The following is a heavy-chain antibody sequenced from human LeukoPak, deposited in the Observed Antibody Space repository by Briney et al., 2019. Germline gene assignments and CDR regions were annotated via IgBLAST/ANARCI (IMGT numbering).Heavy chain of an antibody. CDR1: SGSISSASYY. J-gene: IGHJ4*02. D-gene: IGHD5-18*01. CDR2: IFYSGAT. Sequence: SETLSLTCTVSSGSISSASYYCVWIRQPPGEGLECIGTIFYSGATYYNPSLRSRVTLSVDTSKKQFSLKLSSVTAVDTAGYYCARTNEQAGYLYGRDSWGQRTLVTVSS. V-gene: IGHV4-39*01. CDR3: ARTNEQAGYLYGRDS.